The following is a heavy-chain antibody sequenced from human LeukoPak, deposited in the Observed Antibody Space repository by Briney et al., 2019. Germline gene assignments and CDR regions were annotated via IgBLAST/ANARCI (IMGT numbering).Heavy chain of an antibody. Sequence: GGSLRLSCAASGFTFSSYSMNWVRQAPGKGLEWVSSISSSSSYIYYADSVKGRFTISRDNAKNSLYLQMNSLRAEDTAVYYCARDSGYDWYYFDYWGQGTLVTVSS. J-gene: IGHJ4*02. V-gene: IGHV3-21*01. CDR1: GFTFSSYS. CDR3: ARDSGYDWYYFDY. CDR2: ISSSSSYI. D-gene: IGHD5-12*01.